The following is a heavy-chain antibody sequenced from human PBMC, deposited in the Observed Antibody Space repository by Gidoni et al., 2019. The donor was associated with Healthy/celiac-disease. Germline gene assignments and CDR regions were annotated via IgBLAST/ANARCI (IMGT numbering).Heavy chain of an antibody. J-gene: IGHJ4*02. CDR1: GGSFSGYY. CDR2: INHSGST. CDR3: ARGAVRTARDFDY. D-gene: IGHD1-1*01. V-gene: IGHV4-34*01. Sequence: QVQLQQWGAGLLKPSETLSLTCAVYGGSFSGYYWSWIRQPPGKGLEWIGEINHSGSTNYNPSLKSRVTISVDTSKNQCSLKLSSVTAADTAVYYCARGAVRTARDFDYWGQGTLVTVSS.